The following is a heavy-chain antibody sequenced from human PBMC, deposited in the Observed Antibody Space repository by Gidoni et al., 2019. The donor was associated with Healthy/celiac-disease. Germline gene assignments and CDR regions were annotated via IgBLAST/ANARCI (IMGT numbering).Heavy chain of an antibody. CDR1: GFTFSSYG. V-gene: IGHV3-30*18. Sequence: QVQLVESGGGVVQPGRSLRLSCAASGFTFSSYGMHWVRQAPGKGLEWVSVISYDGSNKYYADSVKGRFTISRDNSKNTRYLQMNSLRAEDTAVYYCAKATYYDFWSGYYDYWGQGTLVTVSS. J-gene: IGHJ4*02. CDR2: ISYDGSNK. D-gene: IGHD3-3*01. CDR3: AKATYYDFWSGYYDY.